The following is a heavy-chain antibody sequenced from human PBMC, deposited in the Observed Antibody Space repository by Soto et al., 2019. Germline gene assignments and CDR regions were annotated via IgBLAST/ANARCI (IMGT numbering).Heavy chain of an antibody. D-gene: IGHD3-3*01. CDR2: IYYSGST. CDR1: GGSISSSSYY. CDR3: ARHLVNDFWSGTFFDP. V-gene: IGHV4-39*01. Sequence: SETLSLTCTVSGGSISSSSYYWGWIRQPPGKGLEWIGSIYYSGSTYYNPSLKSRVTISVDTSKNQFSLKLSSVTAADTAVYYCARHLVNDFWSGTFFDPWGQGTLVTVSS. J-gene: IGHJ5*02.